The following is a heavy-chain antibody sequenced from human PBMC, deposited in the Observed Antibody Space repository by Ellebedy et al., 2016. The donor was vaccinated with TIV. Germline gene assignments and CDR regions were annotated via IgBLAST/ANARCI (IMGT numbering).Heavy chain of an antibody. CDR3: ARLRDSGDFFDF. Sequence: GGSLRLSCAASGFTVSFNYMSWVRQAPGKGLERVSTIYNGGNTSYADSVKDRFTISRDHYKNTLYLQMNNLRADDTAVYYCARLRDSGDFFDFWGQGTLVTVDS. D-gene: IGHD4-17*01. CDR2: IYNGGNT. V-gene: IGHV3-53*01. CDR1: GFTVSFNY. J-gene: IGHJ4*02.